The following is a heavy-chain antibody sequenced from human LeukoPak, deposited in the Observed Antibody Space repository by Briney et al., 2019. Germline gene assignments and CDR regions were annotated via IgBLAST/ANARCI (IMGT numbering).Heavy chain of an antibody. CDR1: GYRFTNYW. CDR3: ARQEYCSGGSCYTWFDP. Sequence: GESLKISCKGSGYRFTNYWIGWVRQMPGKGLEWMGIIYPADSDIRYSPSFQGQVTISADKSISTAYLQWSSLKASDTAIYYCARQEYCSGGSCYTWFDPWAREPWSPSPQ. J-gene: IGHJ5*02. CDR2: IYPADSDI. V-gene: IGHV5-51*01. D-gene: IGHD2-15*01.